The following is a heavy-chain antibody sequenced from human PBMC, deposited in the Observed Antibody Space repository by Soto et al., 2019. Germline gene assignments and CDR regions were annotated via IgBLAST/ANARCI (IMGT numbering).Heavy chain of an antibody. V-gene: IGHV3-23*01. CDR1: GFTFSSYA. Sequence: GGSLRLSCAASGFTFSSYAMSWVRQAPGKGLEWVSAISGSGGSTYYADSVKGRFTIPRDNSKNTLYLQMNSLRAEDTAVYYCAKVSITFGGVIASNFDYWGQGTLVTVSS. J-gene: IGHJ4*02. CDR3: AKVSITFGGVIASNFDY. D-gene: IGHD3-16*02. CDR2: ISGSGGST.